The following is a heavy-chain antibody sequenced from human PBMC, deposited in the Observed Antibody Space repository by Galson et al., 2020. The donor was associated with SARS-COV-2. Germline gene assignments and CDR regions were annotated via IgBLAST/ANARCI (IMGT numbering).Heavy chain of an antibody. CDR2: IYYSGST. J-gene: IGHJ6*02. Sequence: SETLSLTCTVSGGSISSGGYYWSWIRQHPGKGLEWIGYIYYSGSTYYNPSLKSRVTISVDTSKNQFSLKLSSVTAADPAVYYCARDLVGAGVIKGYYYYYGMDVWGQGTTVTVSS. CDR3: ARDLVGAGVIKGYYYYYGMDV. V-gene: IGHV4-31*03. CDR1: GGSISSGGYY. D-gene: IGHD3-10*01.